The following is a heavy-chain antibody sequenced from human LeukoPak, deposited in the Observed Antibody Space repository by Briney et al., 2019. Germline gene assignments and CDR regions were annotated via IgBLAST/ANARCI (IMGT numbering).Heavy chain of an antibody. CDR3: ARAGTAMVLYYYYYGMDV. CDR1: GYTFTSYD. D-gene: IGHD5-18*01. V-gene: IGHV1-8*01. CDR2: MNPNSGNT. Sequence: ASVKVSCKASGYTFTSYDINWVRQATGQGLEWMGWMNPNSGNTGYAQKFQGRVTMTRNTSICTAYMELSSLRSEDTAVYYCARAGTAMVLYYYYYGMDVWGRGTTVTVSS. J-gene: IGHJ6*02.